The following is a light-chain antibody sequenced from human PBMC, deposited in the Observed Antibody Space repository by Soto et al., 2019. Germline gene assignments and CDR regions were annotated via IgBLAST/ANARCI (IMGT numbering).Light chain of an antibody. J-gene: IGKJ1*01. Sequence: EIVLTQSPGTLSLSPGERATLSCRASQSVSRSYLAWYQKTPGQAPRLLIYGSSSRATGIPDMFSGSGSGTDFTLTISRLETEDFAVYYCQQYGSSPAFGQGTKVEIK. CDR1: QSVSRSY. V-gene: IGKV3-20*01. CDR2: GSS. CDR3: QQYGSSPA.